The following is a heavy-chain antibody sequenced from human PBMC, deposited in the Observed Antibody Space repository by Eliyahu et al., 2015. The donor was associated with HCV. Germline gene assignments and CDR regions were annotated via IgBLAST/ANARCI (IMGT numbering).Heavy chain of an antibody. CDR3: ARSRYCSGGSCYVAGPYYYGMDV. D-gene: IGHD2-15*01. J-gene: IGHJ6*02. CDR2: IXYSVST. V-gene: IGHV4-39*01. Sequence: QLQLQESGPGLVKPSEXLSLTCTVSGGSISSSSYYWGXXRQPPGKGLEVVGGIXYSVSTYYNPSLKSRVTISVDTSKNQFSLKLSSVTAADTAVYYCARSRYCSGGSCYVAGPYYYGMDVWGQGTTVTVSS. CDR1: GGSISSSSYY.